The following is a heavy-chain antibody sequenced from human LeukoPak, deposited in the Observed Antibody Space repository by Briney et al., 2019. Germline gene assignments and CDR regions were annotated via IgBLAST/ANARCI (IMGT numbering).Heavy chain of an antibody. CDR3: ARDRGDGTQSPFYS. Sequence: QPGGSLRLSCAASGFTVSSNYMSWVRQAPGKGLEWVSVIYNYGSTFYADSVKGRFTISRDNAKNSLDLVMSSLRVDDTAVYYCARDRGDGTQSPFYSWGQGTVVTVAS. CDR1: GFTVSSNY. CDR2: IYNYGST. J-gene: IGHJ4*02. D-gene: IGHD5-24*01. V-gene: IGHV3-66*03.